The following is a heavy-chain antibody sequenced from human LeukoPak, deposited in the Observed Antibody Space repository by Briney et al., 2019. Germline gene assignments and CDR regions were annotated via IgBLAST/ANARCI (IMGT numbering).Heavy chain of an antibody. CDR2: IKEDGSEN. V-gene: IGHV3-7*01. D-gene: IGHD5-12*01. J-gene: IGHJ4*02. CDR1: GFTFSRAW. CDR3: ARDGYGYED. Sequence: GGSLRLSCAASGFTFSRAWMSWIRQAPGKGLEWVANIKEDGSENYYADSVMGRFAISRDNAKNSLYLQMNTLRGEDTAIYYCARDGYGYEDWGQGTLVIVSS.